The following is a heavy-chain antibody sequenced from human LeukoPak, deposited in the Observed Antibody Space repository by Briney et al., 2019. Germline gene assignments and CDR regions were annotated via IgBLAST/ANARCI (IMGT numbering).Heavy chain of an antibody. V-gene: IGHV3-23*01. Sequence: GGSLRLSCAASGFTFSRYAMSWVRQPPGKGLEWVSAISGSGYSTYYADSVQGRFTISRHNSKKTLNLQMNSLTAEDTAVYYSSKDPLWVDDSMDGGGQGSTVTVYS. CDR3: SKDPLWVDDSMDG. CDR2: ISGSGYST. J-gene: IGHJ6*01. D-gene: IGHD3-10*01. CDR1: GFTFSRYA.